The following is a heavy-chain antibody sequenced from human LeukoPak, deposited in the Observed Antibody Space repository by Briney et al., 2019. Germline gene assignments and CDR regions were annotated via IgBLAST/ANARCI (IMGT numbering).Heavy chain of an antibody. V-gene: IGHV3-74*01. Sequence: GGSLRLSCAASGFTFGTCWMHWVRRAPGKGLVWVSRINRDGSSTSYADSVKGRFTIYRDNAKNTLYLQMNSLRAEDTAVYYCARERRWGSGYYTKYNWLDPWGQGTLVTVSS. D-gene: IGHD3-3*01. CDR1: GFTFGTCW. J-gene: IGHJ5*02. CDR3: ARERRWGSGYYTKYNWLDP. CDR2: INRDGSST.